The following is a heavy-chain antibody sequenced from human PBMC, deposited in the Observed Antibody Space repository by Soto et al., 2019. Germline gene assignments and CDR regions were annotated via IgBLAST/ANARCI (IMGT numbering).Heavy chain of an antibody. V-gene: IGHV2-5*01. CDR3: AHRAEGDSTSWYLVY. J-gene: IGHJ4*02. CDR1: GFSLSTSGVG. CDR2: IYWNDDK. Sequence: FGATLGNPAQTLTLTCTFSGFSLSTSGVGVGWIRQPPGKALEWLAVIYWNDDKRYSPSLKSRLTIAKDTSKNQVVLTMTNMDPVDTATYYCAHRAEGDSTSWYLVYWGQGTLVTVSS. D-gene: IGHD6-13*01.